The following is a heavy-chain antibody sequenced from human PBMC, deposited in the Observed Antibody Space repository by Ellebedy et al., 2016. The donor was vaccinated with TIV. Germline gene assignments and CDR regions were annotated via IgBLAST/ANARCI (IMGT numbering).Heavy chain of an antibody. CDR3: ARYGAGPLGKWFDP. J-gene: IGHJ5*02. Sequence: GESLKISCAASEFTVSNNYMTWVRRAPGKGLEWVSIIYNDGTTYYADSVKGRFTISRDNSKNTVYLQMNSLRAEDTAVYYCARYGAGPLGKWFDPWGQGTLATVSS. D-gene: IGHD7-27*01. CDR1: EFTVSNNY. CDR2: IYNDGTT. V-gene: IGHV3-53*01.